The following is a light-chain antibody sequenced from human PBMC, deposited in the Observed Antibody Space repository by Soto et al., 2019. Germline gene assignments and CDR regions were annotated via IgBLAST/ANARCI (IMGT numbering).Light chain of an antibody. J-gene: IGKJ4*01. CDR3: QQYGSSPLT. V-gene: IGKV3-20*01. CDR2: GAS. CDR1: QSVNNNY. Sequence: EIVLTQSPGTLSLSPGERATLSCRASQSVNNNYLARYQQKPGQAPRLLIYGASSRATGIPDRFSGSGYGTDLTLTISRLEPEDFAVYYCQQYGSSPLTFGGGTKVEIK.